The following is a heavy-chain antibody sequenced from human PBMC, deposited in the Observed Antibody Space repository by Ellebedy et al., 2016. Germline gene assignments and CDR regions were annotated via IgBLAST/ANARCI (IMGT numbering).Heavy chain of an antibody. V-gene: IGHV3-23*05. CDR2: IDPSINST. J-gene: IGHJ4*02. CDR3: SPNCFDY. CDR1: GFTFSSYA. Sequence: GGSLRLSCTASGFTFSSYAMNWVRQAPGRGLEWVSTIDPSINSTYYADSVKGRFTISRDNSENTVYLQMNSLRAEDTAVYYCSPNCFDYWGQGTLVTVSS.